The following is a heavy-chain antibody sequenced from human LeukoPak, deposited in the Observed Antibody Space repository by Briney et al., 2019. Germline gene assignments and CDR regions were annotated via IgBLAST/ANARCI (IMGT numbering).Heavy chain of an antibody. V-gene: IGHV4-39*01. Sequence: SETLSLTCTVSGGSISSSNYYWGWIRQPPGKGLEWIGSIYYSGSTYYNPSLKSRVTISADTSKNQFSLNLSSVSAADTAVYYCARRRIVATIDYWGQGTLVTVSS. CDR2: IYYSGST. D-gene: IGHD5-12*01. CDR1: GGSISSSNYY. J-gene: IGHJ4*02. CDR3: ARRRIVATIDY.